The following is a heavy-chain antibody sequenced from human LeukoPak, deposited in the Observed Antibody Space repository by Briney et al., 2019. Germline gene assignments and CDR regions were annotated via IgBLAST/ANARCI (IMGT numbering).Heavy chain of an antibody. CDR3: AKGSYYDSSGSFYFDY. Sequence: PSETLSLTCTVSGGSISSYYWSWVRQAPGKGLEWVSGISGSGDNTYYADSVKGRFTIPRDNSKNTLYVQVNSLGTEDTAAYYCAKGSYYDSSGSFYFDYWGQGTLVTVSS. D-gene: IGHD3-22*01. J-gene: IGHJ4*02. CDR1: GGSISSYY. CDR2: ISGSGDNT. V-gene: IGHV3-23*01.